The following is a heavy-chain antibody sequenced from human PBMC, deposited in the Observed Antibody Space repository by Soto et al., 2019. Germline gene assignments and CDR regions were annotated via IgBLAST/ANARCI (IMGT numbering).Heavy chain of an antibody. J-gene: IGHJ6*03. Sequence: GGSLRLSCAASGFTFSSYGMHWVRQAPGKGLEWVAVIWYDGSNKYYADSVKGRFTISRDNSKNTLYLQMNSLRAADTAVYYCARKNLDPTYYDFWSGYPTTPNYYVDVWGKGTTVTVSS. CDR2: IWYDGSNK. CDR3: ARKNLDPTYYDFWSGYPTTPNYYVDV. CDR1: GFTFSSYG. D-gene: IGHD3-3*01. V-gene: IGHV3-33*01.